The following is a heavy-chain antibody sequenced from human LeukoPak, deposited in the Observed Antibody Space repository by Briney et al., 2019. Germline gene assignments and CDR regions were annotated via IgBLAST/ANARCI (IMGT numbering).Heavy chain of an antibody. CDR1: GFTFSSFS. J-gene: IGHJ4*02. Sequence: GGSLRLSCAASGFTFSSFSMNWVRQAPGKGLEWVSSISSSSSYIYYADSVKGRFTISRDNAKNSLYLQMNSLRAEDTAMYYCARDGDGDYVFSYYFDYWGQGTLVTVSS. CDR2: ISSSSSYI. D-gene: IGHD4-17*01. V-gene: IGHV3-21*01. CDR3: ARDGDGDYVFSYYFDY.